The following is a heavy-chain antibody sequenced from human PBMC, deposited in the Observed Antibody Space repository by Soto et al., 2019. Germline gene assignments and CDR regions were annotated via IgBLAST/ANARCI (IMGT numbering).Heavy chain of an antibody. CDR3: AKDLIVATVTTFDY. J-gene: IGHJ4*02. CDR2: ISGSGGST. V-gene: IGHV3-23*01. Sequence: EVQLLESGGGLVQPGGSLRLSCAASGFTFSSYAMSWVRQAPGKGLEWVSAISGSGGSTYYADAVKGRFTISRDNSKNTLYMQMNSLRAEDKAVYYCAKDLIVATVTTFDYWGQGTLVTVSS. CDR1: GFTFSSYA. D-gene: IGHD4-17*01.